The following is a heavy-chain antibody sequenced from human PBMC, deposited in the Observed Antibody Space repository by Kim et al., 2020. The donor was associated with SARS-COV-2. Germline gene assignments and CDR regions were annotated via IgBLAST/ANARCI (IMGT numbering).Heavy chain of an antibody. D-gene: IGHD6-13*01. V-gene: IGHV1-2*02. J-gene: IGHJ4*02. CDR3: ARVAAARGPIDY. Sequence: NYAQKFQGRVTMTRDTSSRTAYMERSRLRSDDTAGYYCARVAAARGPIDYWGQGTLVTVSS.